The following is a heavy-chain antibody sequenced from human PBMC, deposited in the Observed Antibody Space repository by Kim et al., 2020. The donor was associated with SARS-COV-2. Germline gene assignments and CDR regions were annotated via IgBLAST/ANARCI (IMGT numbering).Heavy chain of an antibody. Sequence: GGSLRLSCAASGFTFSSYAMSWVRQAPGKGLEWVSTISGSGVDTYYADSVKGRFTISRDNSKNTLYLQMNSLRAEDTAVYYCAPRRDGYPGAECAYWGQGTLVTVSS. J-gene: IGHJ4*02. CDR3: APRRDGYPGAECAY. D-gene: IGHD5-12*01. CDR1: GFTFSSYA. CDR2: ISGSGVDT. V-gene: IGHV3-23*01.